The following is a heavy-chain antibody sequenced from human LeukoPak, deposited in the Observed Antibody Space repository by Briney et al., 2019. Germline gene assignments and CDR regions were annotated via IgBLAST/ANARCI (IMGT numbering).Heavy chain of an antibody. CDR2: ISGSGGST. CDR1: GFTFSSYA. CDR3: ARDRGATVVTPSGH. D-gene: IGHD4-23*01. J-gene: IGHJ4*02. V-gene: IGHV3-23*01. Sequence: GGSLRLSCAASGFTFSSYAMSWVRQAPGKGLEWVSAISGSGGSTYYADSVKGRFTISRDNSKNTLYLQMNSLRAEDTAVYYCARDRGATVVTPSGHWGQGTLVTVSS.